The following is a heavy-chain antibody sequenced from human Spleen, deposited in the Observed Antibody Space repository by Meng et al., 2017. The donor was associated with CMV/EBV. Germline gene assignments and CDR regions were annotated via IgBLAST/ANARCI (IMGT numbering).Heavy chain of an antibody. D-gene: IGHD6-13*01. Sequence: SVKVSCKASGGTFSNYAISWVRQAPGQGLEWMGGIIPIVGMADYAQKFQGRVTFTADKSTSTAYMEVTSLKSEDTAVYYCGKGIAAAGSGTHYYYGVDVWGQGTTVTVSS. J-gene: IGHJ6*02. V-gene: IGHV1-69*10. CDR3: GKGIAAAGSGTHYYYGVDV. CDR1: GGTFSNYA. CDR2: IIPIVGMA.